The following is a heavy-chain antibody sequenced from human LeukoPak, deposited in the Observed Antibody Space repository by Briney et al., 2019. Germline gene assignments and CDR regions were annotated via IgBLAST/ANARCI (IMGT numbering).Heavy chain of an antibody. D-gene: IGHD3-22*01. CDR1: GGSFSGYY. J-gene: IGHJ4*02. CDR2: INHSGST. CDR3: ARTRNYYDSSGLDFDY. V-gene: IGHV4-34*01. Sequence: SETLSLTCAVYGGSFSGYYWSWIRQPPGKGLEWIGEINHSGSTNYNPSLKSRVTISVDTSKNQFSLKLSSVTAADTAVYYCARTRNYYDSSGLDFDYWGQGTLVTVPS.